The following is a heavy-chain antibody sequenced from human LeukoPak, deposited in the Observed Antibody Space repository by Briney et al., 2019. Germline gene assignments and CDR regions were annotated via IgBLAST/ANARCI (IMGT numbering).Heavy chain of an antibody. CDR1: GYSENFYG. CDR3: AMKAVPRPRLHDAFDF. D-gene: IGHD5-24*01. V-gene: IGHV1-18*01. Sequence: GASVKVSCKTSGYSENFYGITWVRQVAGQGLEWMGWISAQHGQTEYAPNSQDRVTMTTDTYTNTAYMELRSLRSDDTAVYYCAMKAVPRPRLHDAFDFWGQGTVVSVSS. J-gene: IGHJ3*01. CDR2: ISAQHGQT.